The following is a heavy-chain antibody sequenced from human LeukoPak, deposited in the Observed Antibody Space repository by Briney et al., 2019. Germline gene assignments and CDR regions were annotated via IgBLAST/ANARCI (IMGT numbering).Heavy chain of an antibody. CDR2: INPSGGST. CDR3: ARETNRLYSSGWYMGF. D-gene: IGHD6-19*01. CDR1: GYTFTGYY. Sequence: RASVKVSCKASGYTFTGYYMHWVRQAPGQGLEWMGIINPSGGSTSYAQKFQGRVTMTRDMSTSTVYMELSSLRSEDTAVYYCARETNRLYSSGWYMGFWGQGTLVTVSS. J-gene: IGHJ4*02. V-gene: IGHV1-46*01.